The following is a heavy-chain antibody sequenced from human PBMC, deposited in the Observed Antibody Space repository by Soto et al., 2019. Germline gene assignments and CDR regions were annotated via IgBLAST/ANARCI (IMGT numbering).Heavy chain of an antibody. D-gene: IGHD2-2*01. J-gene: IGHJ6*02. Sequence: QVQLVESGGGVVQPGXSLXLSCAASGFTFSSYAMHWXRXAPXXXXXXXXVISYDGSNKYYADSVKGRFTISRDNSKNTLYLQMNSLRAEDTAVYYCARSPXPXCXXXSCYGMDVWGQGTTVTVSS. CDR1: GFTFSSYA. CDR2: ISYDGSNK. V-gene: IGHV3-30-3*01. CDR3: ARSPXPXCXXXSCYGMDV.